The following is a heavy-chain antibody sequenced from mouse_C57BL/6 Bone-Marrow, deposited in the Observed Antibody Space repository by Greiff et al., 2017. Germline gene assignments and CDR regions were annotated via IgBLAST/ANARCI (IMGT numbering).Heavy chain of an antibody. D-gene: IGHD1-1*01. CDR2: IYPRSGNT. J-gene: IGHJ2*01. CDR1: GYTFTSYG. V-gene: IGHV1-81*01. CDR3: ARTQYYYGRDY. Sequence: VQLVESGAELARPGASVKLSCKASGYTFTSYGISWVKQRTGQGLEWIGEIYPRSGNTYYNEKFKGKATLTADKSSSTAYMELRSLTSEDSAVYFCARTQYYYGRDYWGQGTTLTVSS.